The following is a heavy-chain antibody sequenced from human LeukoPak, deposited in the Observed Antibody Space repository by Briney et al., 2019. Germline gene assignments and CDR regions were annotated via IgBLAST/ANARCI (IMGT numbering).Heavy chain of an antibody. CDR2: ITSSSSTM. CDR1: GFSFSSYS. D-gene: IGHD3-22*01. Sequence: PGGSLGLSCAASGFSFSSYSMNSVRQAPGKGLEWVSYITSSSSTMYYADAVKGRFAISRDNAKNSLYLQMNSLRAEDTAVYYCARKSGSSGYPFDYWGQGTLVTVSS. J-gene: IGHJ4*02. V-gene: IGHV3-48*01. CDR3: ARKSGSSGYPFDY.